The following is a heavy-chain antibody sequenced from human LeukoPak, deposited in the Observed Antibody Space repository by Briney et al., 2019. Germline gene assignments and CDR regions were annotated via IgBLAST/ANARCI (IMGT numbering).Heavy chain of an antibody. D-gene: IGHD6-13*01. CDR3: ARGLTSSSWVRRYYYYYMDV. CDR1: GGSISSGNYY. J-gene: IGHJ6*03. Sequence: SETLSLTCTVSGGSISSGNYYWSWIRQPAGKGLEWIGRIYTSGSTNYNPSLKSRATISVDTSKNQFSLKLSSVTAADTAVYYCARGLTSSSWVRRYYYYYMDVWGRGTSVTISS. CDR2: IYTSGST. V-gene: IGHV4-61*02.